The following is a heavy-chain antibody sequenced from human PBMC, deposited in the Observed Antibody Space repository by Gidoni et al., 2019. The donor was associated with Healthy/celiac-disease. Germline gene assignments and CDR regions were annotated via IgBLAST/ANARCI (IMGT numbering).Heavy chain of an antibody. V-gene: IGHV3-21*01. CDR1: GFTFSSDS. CDR2: ISSSSSYI. J-gene: IGHJ4*02. CDR3: ARAEQLVPFDY. Sequence: EVQLVESGGGLVKPGGSLRLSCAASGFTFSSDSMNWVRQAPGRGLEWVSSISSSSSYIYYADSVKGRFTISRDNAKNSLYLQMNSLRAEDTAVYYCARAEQLVPFDYWGQGTLVTVSS. D-gene: IGHD6-6*01.